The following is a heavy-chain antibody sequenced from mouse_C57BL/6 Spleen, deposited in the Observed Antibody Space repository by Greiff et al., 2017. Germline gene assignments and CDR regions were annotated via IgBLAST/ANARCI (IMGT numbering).Heavy chain of an antibody. J-gene: IGHJ1*03. CDR3: ARGVGSSYRYFDV. CDR1: GYTFTTYP. Sequence: QVHVKQSGAELVKPGASVKMSCKASGYTFTTYPIEWMKQNHGKSLEWIGNFHPYNDDTKYNEKFKGKATLTVEKSSSTVYLELSRLTSDDSAVYYCARGVGSSYRYFDVWGTGTTVTVSS. D-gene: IGHD1-1*01. CDR2: FHPYNDDT. V-gene: IGHV1-47*01.